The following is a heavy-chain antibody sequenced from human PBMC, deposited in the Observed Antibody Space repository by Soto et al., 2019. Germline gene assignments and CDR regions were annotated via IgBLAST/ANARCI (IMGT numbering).Heavy chain of an antibody. CDR2: IHPNGGST. Sequence: QVQLVQSGAEVKRPGASVKVSCKASGYTFTTYYMHWVRQAPGQGLEWLGIIHPNGGSTTYAQKFQGRVTMTRDTSTSTVHLELSSLRSEDTAVYYCARAGYCSGGTCFHGNCDYWGQGTLVTVSA. CDR1: GYTFTTYY. V-gene: IGHV1-46*01. D-gene: IGHD2-15*01. J-gene: IGHJ4*02. CDR3: ARAGYCSGGTCFHGNCDY.